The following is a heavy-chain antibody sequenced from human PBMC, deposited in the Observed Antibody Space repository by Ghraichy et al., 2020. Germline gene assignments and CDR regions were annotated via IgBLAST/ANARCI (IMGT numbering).Heavy chain of an antibody. CDR3: ARDLASPYYGMDV. CDR2: ISSSSMTI. J-gene: IGHJ6*02. V-gene: IGHV3-48*02. Sequence: GSLRLSCVVSGFTFDRHDMTWVRQAAGKGLEWVSYISSSSMTIFYGDSVKGRFTISRDNAKNSLYLQMNSLRDEDTAVYYCARDLASPYYGMDVWGQGTTVTVSS. CDR1: GFTFDRHD.